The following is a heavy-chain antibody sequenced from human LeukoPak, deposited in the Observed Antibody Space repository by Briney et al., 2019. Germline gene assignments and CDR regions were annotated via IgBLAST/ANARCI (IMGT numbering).Heavy chain of an antibody. V-gene: IGHV3-64*01. CDR2: ISSNGGRT. CDR3: AREYCSTTSCSNDY. J-gene: IGHJ4*02. D-gene: IGHD2-2*01. CDR1: GFTFSSYW. Sequence: GGSLRLSCAASGFTFSSYWMGWVRQAPGKGLEYVSAISSNGGRTHYAKSVKGRFTISRDNSKNTLYLQMGSVRAEDTAMYYCAREYCSTTSCSNDYWGQGALVIVSS.